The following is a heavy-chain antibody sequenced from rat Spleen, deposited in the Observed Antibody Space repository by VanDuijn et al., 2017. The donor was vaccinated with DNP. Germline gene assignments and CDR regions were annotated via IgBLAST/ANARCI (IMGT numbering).Heavy chain of an antibody. CDR1: GYSITSNY. J-gene: IGHJ1*01. CDR2: INYSGST. Sequence: EVQLQESGPGLVKPSQSLSLTCSVTGYSITSNYWGWIRKLPGNKMEWIGYINYSGSTGYNPSLRSRISITRDTSKNQFFLQLKSVTSEDTAKYYCARGNDGFYPNWYFDFWGPGTMVTVSS. D-gene: IGHD1-12*03. V-gene: IGHV3-1*01. CDR3: ARGNDGFYPNWYFDF.